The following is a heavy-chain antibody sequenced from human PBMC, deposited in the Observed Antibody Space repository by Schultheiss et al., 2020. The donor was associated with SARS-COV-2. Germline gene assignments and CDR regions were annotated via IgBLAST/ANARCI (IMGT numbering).Heavy chain of an antibody. D-gene: IGHD3-22*01. V-gene: IGHV3-30*01. CDR2: ISDDGSNK. CDR1: GFAFNSFA. CDR3: ARGSPVGNYGSPDY. J-gene: IGHJ4*02. Sequence: GGSLRLSCAGSGFAFNSFAMHWVRQAPGKGLEWVAIISDDGSNKYTVDSVKGRFTISRDNSKNTLYLHMNSLRVEDTGLYYCARGSPVGNYGSPDYWGQGTLVTVSS.